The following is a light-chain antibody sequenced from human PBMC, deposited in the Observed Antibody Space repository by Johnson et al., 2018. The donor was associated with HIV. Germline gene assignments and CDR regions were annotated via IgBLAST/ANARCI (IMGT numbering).Light chain of an antibody. CDR1: SSNIGSND. V-gene: IGLV1-51*02. J-gene: IGLJ1*01. CDR2: ENN. Sequence: QSVLTHPPSVSAAPGQKVTVSCSGSSSNIGSNDVSWYQQFPGAAPKLLIYENNKRPSGIPDRFSGSKSGTSATLGITGLQTGDEADYYCATWDRSLTIGGVFGTWTKVTVL. CDR3: ATWDRSLTIGGV.